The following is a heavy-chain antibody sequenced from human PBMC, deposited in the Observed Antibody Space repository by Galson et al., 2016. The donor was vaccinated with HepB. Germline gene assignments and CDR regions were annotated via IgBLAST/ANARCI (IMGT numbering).Heavy chain of an antibody. CDR1: GDSITSGGYY. Sequence: QVQLQQSGPGLVKPSETLSLTCTVSGDSITSGGYYWSWVRQHPGKGLERIGYTYHGGSAYYNPSLKSRLSMSVDTSKNQFSLKLNSLAAADTAIYYCVRDRRLQGLDYWGQGILVTVSS. V-gene: IGHV4-31*03. CDR2: TYHGGSA. CDR3: VRDRRLQGLDY. D-gene: IGHD5-24*01. J-gene: IGHJ4*02.